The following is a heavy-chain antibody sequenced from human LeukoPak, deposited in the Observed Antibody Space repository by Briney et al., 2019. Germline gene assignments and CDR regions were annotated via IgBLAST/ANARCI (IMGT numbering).Heavy chain of an antibody. CDR2: INHSGST. Sequence: PSETLSLTCAVYGGSFSGYYWSWIRQPPGKGLEWIGEINHSGSTNYNPSLKSRVTISVDTSKNQFSLKLSSVTAADTAVYYCARDAGYCSSTSCYLYYYYMDVWGKGTTVTISS. V-gene: IGHV4-34*01. CDR3: ARDAGYCSSTSCYLYYYYMDV. D-gene: IGHD2-2*01. CDR1: GGSFSGYY. J-gene: IGHJ6*03.